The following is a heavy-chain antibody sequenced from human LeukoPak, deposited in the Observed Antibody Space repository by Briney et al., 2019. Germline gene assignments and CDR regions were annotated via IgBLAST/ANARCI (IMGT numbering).Heavy chain of an antibody. CDR3: ARDLSGHSDAFDI. D-gene: IGHD3-3*01. CDR2: ISYSGNT. Sequence: KASETLSLTCSVSGGSIRSSSYYWGWIRQPPGKGLESIGSISYSGNTYYKSSLKSRVTISVDTSKNQFSLKLTSVTAADTAVYYCARDLSGHSDAFDIWGQGTMVTVSS. CDR1: GGSIRSSSYY. V-gene: IGHV4-39*07. J-gene: IGHJ3*02.